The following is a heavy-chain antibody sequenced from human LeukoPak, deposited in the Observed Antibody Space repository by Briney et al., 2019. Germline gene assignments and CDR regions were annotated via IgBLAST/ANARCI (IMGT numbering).Heavy chain of an antibody. CDR2: IYPGDSDT. J-gene: IGHJ5*01. D-gene: IGHD3-10*01. CDR1: GYSFTSYW. CDR3: ARSITMVRGVIRWFDS. V-gene: IGHV5-51*01. Sequence: GESLKISCKGSGYSFTSYWIGWVRQMPGKGLEWMGIIYPGDSDTRYSPSFQGQVTISADKSISTAYLQWSSLKASDTAMYYCARSITMVRGVIRWFDSWGQGTLVTVSS.